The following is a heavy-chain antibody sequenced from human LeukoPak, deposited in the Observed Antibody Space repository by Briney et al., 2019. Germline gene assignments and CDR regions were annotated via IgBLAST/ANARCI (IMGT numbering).Heavy chain of an antibody. D-gene: IGHD3-3*01. CDR2: IYYSGST. J-gene: IGHJ6*03. Sequence: SETLSLTCTVSGGSISSYYWSWIRQPPGKGLEWIGYIYYSGSTNYKPSLKSRVTISADTSKNQFSLKLSSVTAADTAVYYCARGTILEWLLSRKYYYCMDVWGKGTTVTVSS. V-gene: IGHV4-59*01. CDR1: GGSISSYY. CDR3: ARGTILEWLLSRKYYYCMDV.